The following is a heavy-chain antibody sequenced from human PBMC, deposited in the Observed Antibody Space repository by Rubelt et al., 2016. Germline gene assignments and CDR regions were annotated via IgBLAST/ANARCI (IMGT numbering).Heavy chain of an antibody. CDR1: GETFSSYY. V-gene: IGHV4-34*02. J-gene: IGHJ3*02. Sequence: QVQLQQWGAGLLKPSETLFLTCAVYGETFSSYYWNWIRQSPERGLEWIGEISQGGTTNYNPSLESRVIMSVDKSKNQFSLRRNSMTAADTAMYYCARDGGNSNGYALVIWGQGTVVTVSS. D-gene: IGHD3-22*01. CDR3: ARDGGNSNGYALVI. CDR2: ISQGGTT.